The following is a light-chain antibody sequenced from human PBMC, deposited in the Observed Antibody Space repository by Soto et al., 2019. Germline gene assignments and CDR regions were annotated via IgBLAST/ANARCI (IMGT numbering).Light chain of an antibody. CDR1: QSVSSN. Sequence: ETVMTQFPATLSVSPGERATLSCRASQSVSSNLAWYQQKPGQAPSLLIYGAFTRATGIPARFSGTGSGTEFTLTISSLQSEDFALYYCQQYNDWPLTFGQGTKVDIK. CDR3: QQYNDWPLT. J-gene: IGKJ1*01. V-gene: IGKV3-15*01. CDR2: GAF.